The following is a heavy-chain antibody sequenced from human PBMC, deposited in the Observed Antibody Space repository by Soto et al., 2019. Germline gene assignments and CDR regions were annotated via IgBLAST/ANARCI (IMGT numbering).Heavy chain of an antibody. CDR2: IHYSGAT. J-gene: IGHJ6*02. CDR1: GDPINSGGFY. Sequence: HVQLQESGPRRVRPSETLSLTCNVSGDPINSGGFYWSWVRQPPGNGLEWIANIHYSGATYYNLSLKSRVTISMDTSENQFSLRLTSATAADTAVYYCGRYYDFWSYGMDVWGQGITVTVSS. V-gene: IGHV4-31*03. D-gene: IGHD3-3*01. CDR3: GRYYDFWSYGMDV.